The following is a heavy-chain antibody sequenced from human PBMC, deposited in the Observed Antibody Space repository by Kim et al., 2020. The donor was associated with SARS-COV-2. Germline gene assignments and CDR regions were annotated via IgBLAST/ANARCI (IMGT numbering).Heavy chain of an antibody. V-gene: IGHV4-34*01. J-gene: IGHJ5*02. Sequence: SETLSLTCAVYGGSFSGYYWSWIRQPPGKGLEWIGEINHSGSTNYNPSLKSRVTISVDTSKNQFSLKLSSVTAADTAVYYCARGAIVVVVAAMGYWFDPWGQGTLVTVSS. D-gene: IGHD2-15*01. CDR1: GGSFSGYY. CDR2: INHSGST. CDR3: ARGAIVVVVAAMGYWFDP.